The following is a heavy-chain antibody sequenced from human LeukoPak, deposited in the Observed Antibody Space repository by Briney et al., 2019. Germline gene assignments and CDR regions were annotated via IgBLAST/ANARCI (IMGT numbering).Heavy chain of an antibody. V-gene: IGHV3-48*03. Sequence: GGSLRLSCAASGFTFSSYEKNWVRQAPGKGLEWVSYISSSGSTIYYADSVKGRFTISRDNAKNSLYLQMNSLRAEDTAVYYCARRWGCYFDYWGQGTLVTVSS. CDR3: ARRWGCYFDY. J-gene: IGHJ4*02. CDR1: GFTFSSYE. D-gene: IGHD4-23*01. CDR2: ISSSGSTI.